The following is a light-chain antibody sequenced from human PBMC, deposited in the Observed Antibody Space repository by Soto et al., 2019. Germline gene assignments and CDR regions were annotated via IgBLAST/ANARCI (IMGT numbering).Light chain of an antibody. V-gene: IGLV1-40*01. CDR2: GNS. J-gene: IGLJ3*02. CDR1: SSNIGAGYD. CDR3: QSYDSSLSAL. Sequence: QSVLTQPPSVSGAPGQRVTISCTGSSSNIGAGYDVHWYQQLPGTAPKLLIYGNSNRPSGVPDRFSGSKSGTSASLAITGLQREDEVDYFCQSYDSSLSALFGGGTKLTVL.